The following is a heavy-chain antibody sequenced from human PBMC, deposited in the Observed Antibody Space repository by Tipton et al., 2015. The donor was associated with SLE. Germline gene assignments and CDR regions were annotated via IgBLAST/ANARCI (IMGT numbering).Heavy chain of an antibody. D-gene: IGHD3-3*01. Sequence: TLSLTCAVYGGSFSGYYWGWIRQPAGKGLEWIGHIYTSGSTNYNPSLKSRVTISVDTSKNQFSLKLSSVTAADTAVYYCARGGDFERITIFGVVPFDYWGQGTLVTVSS. V-gene: IGHV4-59*10. CDR3: ARGGDFERITIFGVVPFDY. CDR1: GGSFSGYY. CDR2: IYTSGST. J-gene: IGHJ4*02.